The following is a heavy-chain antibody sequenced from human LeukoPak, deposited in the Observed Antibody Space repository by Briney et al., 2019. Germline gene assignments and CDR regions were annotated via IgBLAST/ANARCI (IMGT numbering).Heavy chain of an antibody. CDR2: ISYSGST. V-gene: IGHV4-59*01. CDR3: AREGTAGTNLNWFDP. Sequence: SETLSLTCTVSGGSISSYYWSWIRQPPGKGLEWIGYISYSGSTNFNPSLKSRVTISVDTSKNQFSLKLSSVTAADTAVCYCAREGTAGTNLNWFDPWGQGTLVTVSS. D-gene: IGHD1-1*01. CDR1: GGSISSYY. J-gene: IGHJ5*02.